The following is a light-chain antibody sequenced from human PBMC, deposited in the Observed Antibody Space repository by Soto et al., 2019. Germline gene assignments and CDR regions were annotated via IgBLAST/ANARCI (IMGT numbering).Light chain of an antibody. CDR2: DVK. Sequence: QSALTQPASVSGSPGQSVTISCTGTSSDIGAYNYVSWYQQHPGKAPKLMIYDVKIRPSGVSNRFSGSTPGNTASLTISGLPAEDEADYYCTSLTTSTTVIFGGGTKLTVL. V-gene: IGLV2-14*03. CDR3: TSLTTSTTVI. CDR1: SSDIGAYNY. J-gene: IGLJ2*01.